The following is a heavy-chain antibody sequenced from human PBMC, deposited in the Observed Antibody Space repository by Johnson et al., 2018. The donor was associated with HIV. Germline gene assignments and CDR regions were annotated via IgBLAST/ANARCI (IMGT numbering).Heavy chain of an antibody. V-gene: IGHV3-73*02. D-gene: IGHD3-10*01. J-gene: IGHJ3*02. CDR3: TRWGGAFDS. CDR2: IRSKANSYAT. CDR1: GFTFSGSA. Sequence: VQLVESGGGLVQPGGSLKLSCAASGFTFSGSAMHWVRQASGKGLEWVGRIRSKANSYATAYAASVKGRFTISRDDSKNTAYLQMNSRKTDAAAVYYCTRWGGAFDSWGQGTMVTVSS.